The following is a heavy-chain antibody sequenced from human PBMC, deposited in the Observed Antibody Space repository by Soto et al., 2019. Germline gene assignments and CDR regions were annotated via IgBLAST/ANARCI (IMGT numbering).Heavy chain of an antibody. CDR1: GGTFSSYA. V-gene: IGHV1-69*13. CDR2: IIPIFGTA. J-gene: IGHJ3*02. CDR3: ARDFDRDRYYDFWSGYVSGAFDI. D-gene: IGHD3-3*01. Sequence: GASVKVSCKASGGTFSSYAISWVRQAPGQGLEWMGGIIPIFGTANYAQKFQGRVTITADESTSTAYMELSSLRSEDTAVYYCARDFDRDRYYDFWSGYVSGAFDIWGQGTMVTVSS.